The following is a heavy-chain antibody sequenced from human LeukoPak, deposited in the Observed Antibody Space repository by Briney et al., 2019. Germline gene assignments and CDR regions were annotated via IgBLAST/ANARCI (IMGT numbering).Heavy chain of an antibody. CDR1: GYNFTSYD. CDR2: MNPNSGNT. Sequence: ASVKVSCKASGYNFTSYDINWVRQATGQGLEWMGWMNPNSGNTGYAQKFQGRVTMTRNTSISTAYMELSSLRSEDTAVYYCARFWSGPHYYYGMDVWGQGTTVTVSS. D-gene: IGHD3-3*01. J-gene: IGHJ6*02. CDR3: ARFWSGPHYYYGMDV. V-gene: IGHV1-8*01.